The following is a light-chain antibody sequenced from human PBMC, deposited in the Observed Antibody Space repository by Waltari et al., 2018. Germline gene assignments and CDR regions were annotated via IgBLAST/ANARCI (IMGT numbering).Light chain of an antibody. J-gene: IGLJ3*02. CDR3: SSYTNTNSWL. V-gene: IGLV2-14*01. CDR1: SSDVGGYNY. Sequence: QSALTQPASVSGSPGQAITISCTGTSSDVGGYNYVSWYQQHPGKAPKLMIYEVSKRPSGVSNRVSGSRSGTTASLTISGLQAEDESDYYCSSYTNTNSWLFGGGTKLTVL. CDR2: EVS.